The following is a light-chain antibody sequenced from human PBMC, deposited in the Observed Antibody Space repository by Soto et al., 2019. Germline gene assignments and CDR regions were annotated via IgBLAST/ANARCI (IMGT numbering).Light chain of an antibody. J-gene: IGKJ4*01. CDR1: LNINNF. CDR2: DAS. CDR3: QQRRNWPIT. V-gene: IGKV3-11*01. Sequence: EIVLTQSPATLSLSPGERATLSCRASLNINNFLAWYQQRPGQVPRLLIYDASNRATGVPARFSGSESGTDITITISNLEPEDFEVYYCQQRRNWPITFGGGTKVEIK.